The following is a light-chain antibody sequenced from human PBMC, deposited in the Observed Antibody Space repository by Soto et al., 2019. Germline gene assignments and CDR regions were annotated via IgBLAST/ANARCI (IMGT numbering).Light chain of an antibody. CDR1: QIISSTY. CDR2: GAS. Sequence: DIVLTQSPGTLSLSPGERATLSCRASQIISSTYLGWYQQKPGQAPRLLIYGASSRATGIPDRFSGSGSGTDFTLTISRLEPEDFAVYYCQHYGTSLYTFGQGTTLAIK. J-gene: IGKJ2*01. CDR3: QHYGTSLYT. V-gene: IGKV3-20*01.